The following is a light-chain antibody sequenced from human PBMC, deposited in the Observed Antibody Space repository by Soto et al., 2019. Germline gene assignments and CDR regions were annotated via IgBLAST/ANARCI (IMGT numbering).Light chain of an antibody. Sequence: EIVLTQSPGTLSLSPGERATLSCRASQSVSSSYLAWYQQKPGQAPRLLIYGASSRATGIPDRFSGSGSGTDFTLTISRLEPEDFATYYCQQYKAYPYTFAQGTKVDIK. CDR1: QSVSSSY. V-gene: IGKV3-20*01. CDR2: GAS. J-gene: IGKJ2*01. CDR3: QQYKAYPYT.